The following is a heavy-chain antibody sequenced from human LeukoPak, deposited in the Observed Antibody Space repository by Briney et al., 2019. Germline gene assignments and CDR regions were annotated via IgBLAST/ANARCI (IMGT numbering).Heavy chain of an antibody. J-gene: IGHJ4*02. D-gene: IGHD3-22*01. CDR2: INHSGST. CDR3: ARNRDYYDSSGYYDY. CDR1: GGSFSGYY. V-gene: IGHV4-34*01. Sequence: PSETLSLTCAVYGGSFSGYYWSWIRQPPGKGLEWIGEINHSGSTNYNPSLKSRVTISVDTSKNQFSLKLSSVTAADTAVYYCARNRDYYDSSGYYDYWGQGTLVTVSS.